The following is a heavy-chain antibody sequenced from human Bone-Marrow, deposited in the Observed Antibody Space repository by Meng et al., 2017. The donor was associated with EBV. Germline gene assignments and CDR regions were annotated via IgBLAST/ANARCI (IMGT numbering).Heavy chain of an antibody. D-gene: IGHD3-22*01. Sequence: QEAGLELGAPSETLPRPSTVSGGSVSSGSYYWSWIRQPPGKRLQWIGYIDYSGSTNYNPSLKRRATISMDTSKNQFSLKLSSVTAADTAVYYCAREGSPFYYDSSGYDLWGQGTLVTVSS. V-gene: IGHV4-61*01. CDR1: GGSVSSGSYY. CDR2: IDYSGST. J-gene: IGHJ4*02. CDR3: AREGSPFYYDSSGYDL.